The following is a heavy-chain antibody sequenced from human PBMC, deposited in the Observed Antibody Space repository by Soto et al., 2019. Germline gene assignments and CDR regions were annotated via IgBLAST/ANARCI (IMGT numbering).Heavy chain of an antibody. CDR2: VSPYNDNT. J-gene: IGHJ6*02. Sequence: QVQLEQSGSEVKKPGASVKVTCKASGYMFYNFGISWVRQAPGQGLEWMGWVSPYNDNTNYAQKFQGRVTMTTDTSTTTASMELRSLRSDDTAVYYCARLRTSGYYSHFYYGIDVWGQGTTVTVSS. CDR3: ARLRTSGYYSHFYYGIDV. D-gene: IGHD3-22*01. V-gene: IGHV1-18*01. CDR1: GYMFYNFG.